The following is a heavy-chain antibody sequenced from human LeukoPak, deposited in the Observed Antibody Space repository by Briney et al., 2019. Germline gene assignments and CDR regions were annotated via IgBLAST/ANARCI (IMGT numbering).Heavy chain of an antibody. CDR1: GGPVNNYY. CDR2: IYRGST. V-gene: IGHV4-59*08. Sequence: SETLSLTCTVSGGPVNNYYWSWIRQPPGKGLDWIGYIYRGSTKYNPSLKSRVTISMDTSQNQISLRLLSVTAADTAVYYCAGHAAISAAGTAPFDNWGQGTLVTVSS. J-gene: IGHJ4*02. D-gene: IGHD6-13*01. CDR3: AGHAAISAAGTAPFDN.